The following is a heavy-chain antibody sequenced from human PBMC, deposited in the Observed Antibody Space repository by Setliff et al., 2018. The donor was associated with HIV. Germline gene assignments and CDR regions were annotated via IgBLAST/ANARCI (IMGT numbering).Heavy chain of an antibody. CDR2: IYYRGST. D-gene: IGHD3-3*02. Sequence: PSETLSLTCNVSGGSIRSSSYYWGWIRQPPGKGLEWIGSIYYRGSTYYNPSLKSRLTISVDTSKNHFSLKLISVTAADTAVYYCARDRAAFRLTYWGQGTLVTVSS. CDR1: GGSIRSSSYY. CDR3: ARDRAAFRLTY. J-gene: IGHJ4*02. V-gene: IGHV4-39*02.